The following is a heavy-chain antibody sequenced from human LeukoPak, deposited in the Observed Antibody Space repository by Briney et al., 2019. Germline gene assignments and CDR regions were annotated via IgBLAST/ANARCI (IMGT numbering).Heavy chain of an antibody. J-gene: IGHJ4*02. Sequence: ASVKVSCKASGXTXXXXXXSXXXXXXGXXXXWXXXXXAYNXNTKNAQKFQGRVTLXTDTSTSTAYMELRSLRSDDTAXYYCASMETITMVRGVPFDYWGQGTLVTVSS. CDR2: XXAYNXNT. CDR3: ASMETITMVRGVPFDY. D-gene: IGHD3-10*01. CDR1: GXTXXXXX. V-gene: IGHV1-18*01.